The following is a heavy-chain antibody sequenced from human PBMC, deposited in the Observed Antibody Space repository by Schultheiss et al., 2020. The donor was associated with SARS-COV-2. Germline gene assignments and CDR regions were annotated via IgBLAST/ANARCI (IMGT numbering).Heavy chain of an antibody. D-gene: IGHD3-10*01. V-gene: IGHV4-61*08. J-gene: IGHJ4*02. Sequence: SETLSLTCTVSGGSISSGGYYWSWIRQHPGKGLEWIGYIYYSGSTKYNPSLKSRVTISVDTSKNQFSLKLSSVTAADTAVYYCARGLRFGELFDYWGQGTLVTVSS. CDR2: IYYSGST. CDR3: ARGLRFGELFDY. CDR1: GGSISSGGYY.